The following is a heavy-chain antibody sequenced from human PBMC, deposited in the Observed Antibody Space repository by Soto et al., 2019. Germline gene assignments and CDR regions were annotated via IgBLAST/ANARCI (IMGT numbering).Heavy chain of an antibody. D-gene: IGHD4-17*01. J-gene: IGHJ4*02. Sequence: DVQLVESGGGLVLRGESLRLSCAASGFTVGSAYMSWVRQAPGKGLEWVAGIYSGGNTYYADSVKGRFTISRDTSKNRLCLQMNSLRAEDAAIYYCARDPWVGDIGDYWGQGTLVTVSS. CDR3: ARDPWVGDIGDY. CDR1: GFTVGSAY. V-gene: IGHV3-66*01. CDR2: IYSGGNT.